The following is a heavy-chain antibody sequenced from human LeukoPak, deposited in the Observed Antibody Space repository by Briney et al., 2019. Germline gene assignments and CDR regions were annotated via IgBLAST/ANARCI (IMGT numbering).Heavy chain of an antibody. CDR2: INWNGGST. Sequence: PGGSLRLSCAASGFTFSSYAMSWVRQAPGKGLEWLSGINWNGGSTGYADSVKGRFTISRDNAKNSLYLQMNSLRGEDTALYYCARGGLKQRHAFDIWGQGTMVTVSS. J-gene: IGHJ3*02. CDR1: GFTFSSYA. D-gene: IGHD1/OR15-1a*01. V-gene: IGHV3-20*04. CDR3: ARGGLKQRHAFDI.